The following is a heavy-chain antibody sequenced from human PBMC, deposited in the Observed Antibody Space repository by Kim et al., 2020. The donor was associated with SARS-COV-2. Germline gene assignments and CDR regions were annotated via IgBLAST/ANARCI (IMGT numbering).Heavy chain of an antibody. Sequence: GGSLRLFCAASGFTFSSYAMSWVRQAPGKGLEWVSVIYSGGSSTYYADSVKGRFTISRDNSKNTLYLQMNSLRAEDTAVYYCAKGITGTTGWFDPWGQGTLVTVSS. CDR3: AKGITGTTGWFDP. CDR2: IYSGGSST. D-gene: IGHD1-7*01. J-gene: IGHJ5*02. CDR1: GFTFSSYA. V-gene: IGHV3-23*03.